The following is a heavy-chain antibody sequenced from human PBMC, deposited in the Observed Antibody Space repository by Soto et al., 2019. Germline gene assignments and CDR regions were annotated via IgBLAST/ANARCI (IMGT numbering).Heavy chain of an antibody. V-gene: IGHV3-21*01. CDR1: GFTFSTCG. Sequence: GGSLRLSCAASGFTFSTCGMNWVRQASGKGLEWVSFISRNSDDIYYADSVKGRFTISRDNAKNSMYLQMSSLRVEDTAVYYCARSVTTARGYWGQGTLVTVSS. CDR2: ISRNSDDI. D-gene: IGHD4-4*01. CDR3: ARSVTTARGY. J-gene: IGHJ4*02.